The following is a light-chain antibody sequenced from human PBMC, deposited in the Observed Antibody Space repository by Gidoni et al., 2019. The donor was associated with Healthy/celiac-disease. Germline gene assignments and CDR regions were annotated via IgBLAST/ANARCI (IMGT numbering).Light chain of an antibody. Sequence: DIVMTQSPDSLAVSLVEGATINCKSSQTVLYSSNNKNYLAWYQQNPGQPPTLLIYWASTREPGVPARFSGSGSGTDFTLTISSLQAEDVAVYYCQQYYSTPQTFGQGTKVEIK. CDR3: QQYYSTPQT. CDR1: QTVLYSSNNKNY. CDR2: WAS. J-gene: IGKJ1*01. V-gene: IGKV4-1*01.